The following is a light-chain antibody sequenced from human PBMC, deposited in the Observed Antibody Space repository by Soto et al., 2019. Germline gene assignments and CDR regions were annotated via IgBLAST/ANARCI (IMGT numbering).Light chain of an antibody. CDR2: DVS. V-gene: IGLV2-14*03. J-gene: IGLJ2*01. CDR3: SSYTSSTTPVV. Sequence: QSALTQPASVSGSPGQSMTISCTGTSSDVGGYNYVSWYQQHPGKAPKLMIYDVSNRPSGVSNRFSGSKSGNTASLTISGLQAEDEADYYCSSYTSSTTPVVLGGGTKVTVL. CDR1: SSDVGGYNY.